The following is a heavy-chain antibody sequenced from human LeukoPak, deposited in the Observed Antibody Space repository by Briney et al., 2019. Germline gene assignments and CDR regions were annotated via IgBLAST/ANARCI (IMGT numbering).Heavy chain of an antibody. CDR1: GGSISSSSFY. CDR2: IYYSGST. CDR3: ARQERGRDKLLRFDS. D-gene: IGHD2-15*01. Sequence: PSETLSLTCTVSGGSISSSSFYWGWIRQPPGKGLEWIGSIYYSGSTYYNASLKSRVTISVDTSKNQFSLKLSSVTAADTAVFYCARQERGRDKLLRFDSWGQGTLVTVSS. J-gene: IGHJ4*02. V-gene: IGHV4-39*01.